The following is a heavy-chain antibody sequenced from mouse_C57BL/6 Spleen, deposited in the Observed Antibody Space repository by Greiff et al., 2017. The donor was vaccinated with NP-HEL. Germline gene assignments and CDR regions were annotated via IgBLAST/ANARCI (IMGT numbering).Heavy chain of an antibody. J-gene: IGHJ3*01. D-gene: IGHD1-1*02. Sequence: EVQLQQSGPELVKPGASVKISCKASGYTFTDYYMNWVKQSHGKSLEWIGNINPNNGGTSYNQEFKGKATLTVDKSSSTAYMELRSLTSEDSAVYYCASGGYLAWFAYWGQGTLVTVSA. CDR1: GYTFTDYY. V-gene: IGHV1-26*01. CDR3: ASGGYLAWFAY. CDR2: INPNNGGT.